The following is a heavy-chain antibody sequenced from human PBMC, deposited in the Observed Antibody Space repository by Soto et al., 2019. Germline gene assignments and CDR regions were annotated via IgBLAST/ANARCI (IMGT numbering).Heavy chain of an antibody. CDR2: INHSGST. D-gene: IGHD3-10*01. CDR3: GRGAYYYGSGNLFRAARAFDI. J-gene: IGHJ3*02. V-gene: IGHV4-34*01. Sequence: SETLSLTCAVYGGSFSGYYWSCIRQPPGRGLEWIGEINHSGSTNYNPSLKRRVTISVDTSKNQFSLKLSSVPAADTAVYYCGRGAYYYGSGNLFRAARAFDIWAQGTMVT. CDR1: GGSFSGYY.